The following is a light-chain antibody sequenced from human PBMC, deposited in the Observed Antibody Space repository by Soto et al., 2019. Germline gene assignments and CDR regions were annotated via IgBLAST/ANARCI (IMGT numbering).Light chain of an antibody. CDR2: GAS. CDR1: QSVSSN. Sequence: EIVMTQSPATLSVSPGERATLSCRASQSVSSNLAWYQQKPGQAPRLLIHGASTRATGIPARFSGSGSGTESTLTISSLQSEDFAVYYCQQYNNWPPTFGQGTKVDIK. J-gene: IGKJ1*01. V-gene: IGKV3-15*01. CDR3: QQYNNWPPT.